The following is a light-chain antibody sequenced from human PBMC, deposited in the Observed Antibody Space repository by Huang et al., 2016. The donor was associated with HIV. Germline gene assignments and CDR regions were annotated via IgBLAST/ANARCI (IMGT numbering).Light chain of an antibody. J-gene: IGKJ1*01. V-gene: IGKV3-15*01. Sequence: EIVMTQSPATLSVSPGDRATLSCRTSQSVSNNLAWYQQKPAQAPRLLIYGASARATGIPARFSGGGSGTEFTLNISSLQSEDFAVYYCQQYNKWPPWTFGQGTKVEI. CDR3: QQYNKWPPWT. CDR1: QSVSNN. CDR2: GAS.